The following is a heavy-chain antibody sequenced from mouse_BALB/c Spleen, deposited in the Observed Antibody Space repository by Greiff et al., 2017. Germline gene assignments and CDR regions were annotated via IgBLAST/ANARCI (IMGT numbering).Heavy chain of an antibody. V-gene: IGHV1-9*01. J-gene: IGHJ4*01. CDR1: GYTFSSYW. D-gene: IGHD1-1*01. CDR3: ARPTVVARGYAMDY. CDR2: ILPGSGST. Sequence: QVQLQQSGAELMNPGASVKISCKATGYTFSSYWIEWVKQRPGHGLEWIGEILPGSGSTNYNEKFKGKATFTADTSSNTAYMQLSSLTSEDSAVYYCARPTVVARGYAMDYWGQGTSVTVSS.